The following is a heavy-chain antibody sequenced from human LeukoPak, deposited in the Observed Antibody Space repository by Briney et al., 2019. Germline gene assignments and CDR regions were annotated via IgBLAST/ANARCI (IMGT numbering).Heavy chain of an antibody. V-gene: IGHV3-48*01. D-gene: IGHD2-2*01. CDR2: ISSSSSTI. J-gene: IGHJ6*03. CDR3: ARVGAAMGYYYYYMDV. CDR1: GFTFSSYS. Sequence: GGSLRLSCAASGFTFSSYSMNWVRQAPGKGLEWVSYISSSSSTIYYADSVKGRFTISRDNAKNSLYLQMNSLRAEDTAVYYCARVGAAMGYYYYYMDVWGKGTTVTVSS.